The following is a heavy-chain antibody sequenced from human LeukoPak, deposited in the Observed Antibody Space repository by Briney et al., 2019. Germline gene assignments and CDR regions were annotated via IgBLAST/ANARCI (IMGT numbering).Heavy chain of an antibody. V-gene: IGHV3-21*01. Sequence: GGSLRLSCAASGFXLSTTGMTWVRQAPGKGLEWVSTISFRSDTYFPDSLKGRFTVSRDNAKNSVFLQMSSLRAEDTAVYYCARGGSAWSRDYWGQGTLVTVSS. D-gene: IGHD3-10*01. CDR3: ARGGSAWSRDY. CDR2: ISFRSDT. CDR1: GFXLSTTG. J-gene: IGHJ4*02.